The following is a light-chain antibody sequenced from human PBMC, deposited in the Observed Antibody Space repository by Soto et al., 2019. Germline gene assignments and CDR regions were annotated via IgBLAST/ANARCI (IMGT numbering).Light chain of an antibody. CDR3: GTWDSSLNVGV. Sequence: QSVLTQPPSVSAAPGQKVTISCSGSSSNIGNNYVYWYQQLPGTAPKLLIYDNNKRPSGIPDRFSGSKSGTSATLGITGLQTGDEADYYCGTWDSSLNVGVFGGGTKLTVL. CDR2: DNN. CDR1: SSNIGNNY. V-gene: IGLV1-51*01. J-gene: IGLJ2*01.